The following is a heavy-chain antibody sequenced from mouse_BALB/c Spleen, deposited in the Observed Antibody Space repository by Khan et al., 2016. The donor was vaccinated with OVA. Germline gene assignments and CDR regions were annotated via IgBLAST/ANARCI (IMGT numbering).Heavy chain of an antibody. V-gene: IGHV2-6-1*01. Sequence: VQLQESGPGLVAPSQSLSITCTISGFSLTSYGVHWVRQPPGKGLEWLVVIWSDGHTTYNSALKSRLSISKGNSKSQVFLKMNSLQTDDTAMYXCARHGYYGNYGPDFDVWGAGTTVTVSS. CDR1: GFSLTSYG. CDR2: IWSDGHT. CDR3: ARHGYYGNYGPDFDV. J-gene: IGHJ1*01. D-gene: IGHD2-1*01.